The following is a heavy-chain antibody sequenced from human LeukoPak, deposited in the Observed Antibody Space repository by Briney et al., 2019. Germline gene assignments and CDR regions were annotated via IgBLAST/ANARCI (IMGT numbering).Heavy chain of an antibody. CDR3: AKDVCTSPRCLLYFDS. V-gene: IGHV3-23*01. Sequence: PGGSLRLSCTASGFAFSNYAMNWVRQAPGKGLEWVSGISGFNTYYADSVRGRFTISRDNSRNVMCLQMNGLRAEDTAIYYCAKDVCTSPRCLLYFDSWGQGTPVTVSS. CDR1: GFAFSNYA. CDR2: ISGFNT. J-gene: IGHJ4*02. D-gene: IGHD2-8*01.